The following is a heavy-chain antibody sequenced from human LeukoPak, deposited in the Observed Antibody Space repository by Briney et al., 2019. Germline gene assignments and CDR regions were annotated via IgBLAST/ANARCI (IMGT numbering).Heavy chain of an antibody. Sequence: PSETLSLTCAVYGGSFSGYYWSWIRQPPGKGLEWIGEINHSGSTNYNPSLKSRVTISVDTSKNQFSLKLSSVTAADTAVYYCARSIAAAVPAEYFQHWGRGTLVTVSS. D-gene: IGHD6-13*01. CDR1: GGSFSGYY. J-gene: IGHJ1*01. CDR3: ARSIAAAVPAEYFQH. CDR2: INHSGST. V-gene: IGHV4-34*01.